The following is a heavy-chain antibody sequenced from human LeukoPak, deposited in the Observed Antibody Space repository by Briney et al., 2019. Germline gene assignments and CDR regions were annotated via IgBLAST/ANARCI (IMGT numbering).Heavy chain of an antibody. CDR3: PSPDVAWGTYSSGWNLA. CDR2: INSDGSST. Sequence: GGSLRLSCAASGFTFSSYWMHWVRQAPGKGLVWVSRINSDGSSTSYADSVKGRFTISRDNAKNTLYLQMNSLRAEDTAVYYCPSPDVAWGTYSSGWNLAWGQGTLVTVSS. J-gene: IGHJ4*02. CDR1: GFTFSSYW. D-gene: IGHD6-19*01. V-gene: IGHV3-74*01.